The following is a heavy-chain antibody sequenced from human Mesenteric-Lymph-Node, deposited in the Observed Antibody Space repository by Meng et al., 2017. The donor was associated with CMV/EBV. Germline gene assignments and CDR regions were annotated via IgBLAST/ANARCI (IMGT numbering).Heavy chain of an antibody. J-gene: IGHJ6*02. CDR2: IYPGDSDT. CDR3: ARSLGYCSSTSCSWDGMDV. CDR1: GYSFTSYW. Sequence: GGSLRLSCKGSGYSFTSYWIGWVRQMPGKGLEWMGIIYPGDSDTRYSPSFQGQVTISADKSISTAYLQWSSLKASDTAMYYCARSLGYCSSTSCSWDGMDVWGQGTTVTVSS. D-gene: IGHD2-2*01. V-gene: IGHV5-51*01.